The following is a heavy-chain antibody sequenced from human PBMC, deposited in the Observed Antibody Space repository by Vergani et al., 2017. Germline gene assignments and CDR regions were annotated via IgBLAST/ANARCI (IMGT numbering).Heavy chain of an antibody. V-gene: IGHV1-69-2*01. J-gene: IGHJ6*02. CDR1: GYTFTDHY. Sequence: EVQLVQSGAEVKKPGATMKISCKVSGYTFTDHYMHWVTQAPGKGLEWMGLVDPEDGETIYAEKFKGRVTIAADTSTDTAHLELSSLRSEDPAVYYCATPQTVTTGGMEVWGQGTTVIVSS. CDR3: ATPQTVTTGGMEV. CDR2: VDPEDGET. D-gene: IGHD4-17*01.